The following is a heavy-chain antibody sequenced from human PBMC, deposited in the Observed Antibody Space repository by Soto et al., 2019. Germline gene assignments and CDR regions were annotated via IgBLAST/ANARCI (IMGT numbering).Heavy chain of an antibody. V-gene: IGHV4-31*03. CDR3: AREGGYFDSSGSGVYHYHGVDV. D-gene: IGHD3-22*01. Sequence: PSETLSLTCTVSGGSISSGGYYWSWIRQHPGKGLEWIGYIYYSGSTYYNPSLKSRVTISVDTSKNQFSLKLRSVTAADTAVYYCAREGGYFDSSGSGVYHYHGVDVWGQGTTVAVSS. CDR1: GGSISSGGYY. J-gene: IGHJ6*02. CDR2: IYYSGST.